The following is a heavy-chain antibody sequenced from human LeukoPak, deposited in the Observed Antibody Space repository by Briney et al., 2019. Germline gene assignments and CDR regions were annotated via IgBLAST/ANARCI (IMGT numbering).Heavy chain of an antibody. CDR2: MGARHGYT. CDR3: ARGQIVYSFDRSGYFDY. J-gene: IGHJ4*02. D-gene: IGHD3-22*01. Sequence: ASVKVSCKASGYTFTSYDINWVRQAPGQGLEWMGWMGARHGYTGSAQRFQGRITMTRDTSISTAYMELSSLRSEDTAVYYCARGQIVYSFDRSGYFDYWGQGNLVTVSS. CDR1: GYTFTSYD. V-gene: IGHV1-8*01.